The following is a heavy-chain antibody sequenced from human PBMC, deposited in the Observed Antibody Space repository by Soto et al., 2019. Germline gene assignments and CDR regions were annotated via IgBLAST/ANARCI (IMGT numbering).Heavy chain of an antibody. V-gene: IGHV3-21*01. J-gene: IGHJ5*02. CDR3: ARAPCSAGSCYMGDWFDP. D-gene: IGHD2-15*01. CDR2: ISSRISFI. Sequence: GGSLRLSCAASGFTFSTYCMNWVRQAPGKGLEWVSSISSRISFIYYADSVKGRFTISRDNAKNSLYLQMNSLRAEDTAVYYCARAPCSAGSCYMGDWFDPWGQGTLVTVSS. CDR1: GFTFSTYC.